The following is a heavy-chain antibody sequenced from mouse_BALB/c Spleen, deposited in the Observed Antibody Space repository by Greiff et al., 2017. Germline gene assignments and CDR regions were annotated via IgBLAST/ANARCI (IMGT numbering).Heavy chain of an antibody. CDR1: GFTFSSYA. J-gene: IGHJ4*01. CDR2: ISSGGST. CDR3: AREGYYGNYEGAMDY. V-gene: IGHV5-6-5*01. Sequence: EVKLMESGGGLVKPGGSLKLSCAASGFTFSSYAMSWVRQTPEKRLEWVASISSGGSTYYPDSVKGRFTISRDNARNILYLQMSSLRSEDTAMYYCAREGYYGNYEGAMDYWGQGTSVTVSS. D-gene: IGHD2-1*01.